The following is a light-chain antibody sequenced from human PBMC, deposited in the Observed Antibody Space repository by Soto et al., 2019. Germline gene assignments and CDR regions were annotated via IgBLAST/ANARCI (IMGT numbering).Light chain of an antibody. J-gene: IGLJ3*02. V-gene: IGLV1-44*01. Sequence: QSVLTQPPSASGTPGQRVTISCSGSSSNVGSNAVNWYQQLPGTAPKLLIYSHNQRPSGVPDRFSGSKSGTSASLAISGLQSEDEADYYCAAWDDSLYGWVFGGGTKLTVL. CDR3: AAWDDSLYGWV. CDR2: SHN. CDR1: SSNVGSNA.